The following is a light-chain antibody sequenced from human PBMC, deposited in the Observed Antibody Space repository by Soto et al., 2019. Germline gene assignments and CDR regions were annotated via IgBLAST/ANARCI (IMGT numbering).Light chain of an antibody. CDR2: EVS. V-gene: IGLV2-14*01. J-gene: IGLJ1*01. CDR3: GSYTSGSTYV. Sequence: QSALTQAASVSGSPGQSITISCTGTSSDVGGYNYVSWYQQHPGKAPKLMIYEVSNRPSGVSTRFSGSKSGNTASLTISGLQAEDEADYYCGSYTSGSTYVFGTGTKVTVL. CDR1: SSDVGGYNY.